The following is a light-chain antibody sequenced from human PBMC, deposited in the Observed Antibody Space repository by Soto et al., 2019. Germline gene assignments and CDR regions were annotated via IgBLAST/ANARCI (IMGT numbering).Light chain of an antibody. Sequence: SSRSASVEDRVILTRRESQSISNHLNWYQQKPGKAPKLLIFAASSLQSGVPSRFSGSRSGPDLTLTISCFYSDNRGNTYCSPGFG. J-gene: IGKJ3*01. V-gene: IGKV1-39*01. CDR1: QSISNH. CDR2: AAS. CDR3: SPG.